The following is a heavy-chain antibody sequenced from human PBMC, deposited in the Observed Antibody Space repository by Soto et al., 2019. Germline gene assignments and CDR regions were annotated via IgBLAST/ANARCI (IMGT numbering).Heavy chain of an antibody. CDR1: GYTFTRYA. J-gene: IGHJ6*04. CDR2: INACNGNT. Sequence: GASVKVSCKASGYTFTRYAMHWVRQAPGQRLEWMGWINACNGNTKYSQKFEGRVTITRDTSASTAYMALSSLRSEDTAVYYCARDLPYYYYGMDVWGEGTTVSSPQ. V-gene: IGHV1-3*01. CDR3: ARDLPYYYYGMDV.